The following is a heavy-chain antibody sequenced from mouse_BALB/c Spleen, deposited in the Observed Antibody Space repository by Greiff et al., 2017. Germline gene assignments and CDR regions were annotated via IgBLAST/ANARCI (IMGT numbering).Heavy chain of an antibody. CDR2: ISSGGSYT. Sequence: EVQVVESGGGLVKPGGSLKLSCAASGFTFSSYAMSWVRQTPEKRLEWVATISSGGSYTYYPDSVKGRFTISRDNAKNTLYLQMSSLRSEDTAMYYCARRYDYGYFDYWGQGTTLTVSS. CDR3: ARRYDYGYFDY. D-gene: IGHD2-4*01. CDR1: GFTFSSYA. V-gene: IGHV5-9-3*01. J-gene: IGHJ2*01.